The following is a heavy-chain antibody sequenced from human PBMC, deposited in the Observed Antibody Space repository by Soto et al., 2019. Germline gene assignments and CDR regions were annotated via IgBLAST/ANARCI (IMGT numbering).Heavy chain of an antibody. V-gene: IGHV1-69*12. D-gene: IGHD2-15*01. J-gene: IGHJ6*02. CDR1: VGTFGNSA. CDR3: APDKDRQQLGGICYYGIDV. CDR2: SIPIFPTP. Sequence: QVQLVQSGAEVKKPGSWVTVSCKASVGTFGNSAISWVRQAPGQGLEWMGGSIPIFPTPDYAKKFQGRVTVTADESTTTAYMELTSPKSEDTAVYYCAPDKDRQQLGGICYYGIDVWGQGTPVTVSS.